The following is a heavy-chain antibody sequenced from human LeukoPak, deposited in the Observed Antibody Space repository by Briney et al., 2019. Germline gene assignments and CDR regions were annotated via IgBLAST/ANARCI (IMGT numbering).Heavy chain of an antibody. CDR2: IKQDGSET. V-gene: IGHV3-7*01. D-gene: IGHD2-2*01. Sequence: QPGGSLRLSCAASGFTFSSYWMSWVRKAPGKGLEWVANIKQDGSETYYVDSVKGRFTISRDNAKNSLYLQMNSLRAEDTAVYYCARYIVVVPAARAGWFDPWGQGTLVTVSS. CDR3: ARYIVVVPAARAGWFDP. CDR1: GFTFSSYW. J-gene: IGHJ5*02.